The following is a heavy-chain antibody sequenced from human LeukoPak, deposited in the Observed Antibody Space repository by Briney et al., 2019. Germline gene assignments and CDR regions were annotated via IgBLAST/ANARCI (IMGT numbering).Heavy chain of an antibody. D-gene: IGHD1-26*01. CDR2: ISSSSSTI. CDR1: GFSLSSYS. Sequence: PGGSLRLSCAASGFSLSSYSMNWVRQAPGEGLEWVSYISSSSSTIYYADSVKGRFTISRDNAKNSLYLQMNSLRDEDTAVYYCARDPSGSWEVDYWGQGTLVTVSS. J-gene: IGHJ4*02. V-gene: IGHV3-48*02. CDR3: ARDPSGSWEVDY.